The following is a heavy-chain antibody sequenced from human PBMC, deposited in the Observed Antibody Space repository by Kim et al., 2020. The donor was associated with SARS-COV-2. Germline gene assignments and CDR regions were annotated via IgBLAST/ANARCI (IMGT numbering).Heavy chain of an antibody. CDR3: ARGLAAPCHLFCYSYYGV. V-gene: IGHV4-59*01. D-gene: IGHD6-13*01. J-gene: IGHJ6*01. CDR2: IYYSGST. CDR1: GGSISSYS. Sequence: SETLSLTCTVSGGSISSYSWSWIRQPPGKGLEWIGYIYYSGSTNYNPSLKSRVTISVDTSKNQFSLKLSSVTAADTAVYYCARGLAAPCHLFCYSYYGV.